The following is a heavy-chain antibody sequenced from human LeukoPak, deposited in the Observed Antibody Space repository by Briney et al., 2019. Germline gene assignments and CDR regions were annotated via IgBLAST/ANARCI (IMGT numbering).Heavy chain of an antibody. D-gene: IGHD6-13*01. CDR2: ISSSGSTI. CDR1: GFAFSYYF. J-gene: IGHJ5*02. Sequence: GGALRLSCASSGFAFSYYFMRCIRQAPGKVMEWVSYISSSGSTIYYAVSVKGRFTISRDNANNSLYLQMNSLRAEDTAVYYCARDRRMGSSWYYGWFDPWGQGTLVTVSS. V-gene: IGHV3-11*01. CDR3: ARDRRMGSSWYYGWFDP.